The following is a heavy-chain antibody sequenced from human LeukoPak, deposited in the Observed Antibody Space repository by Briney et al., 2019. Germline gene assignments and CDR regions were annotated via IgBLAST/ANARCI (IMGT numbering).Heavy chain of an antibody. CDR3: ARSGEMATIMGD. J-gene: IGHJ4*02. D-gene: IGHD5-24*01. Sequence: PGGSLRLSCAASGFTVSSNYMSWVRQAPGKGLEWVSVIYSGGSTYYADSVKGRFTISRDSSKNTLYLQMNSLRAEDTAVYYCARSGEMATIMGDWGQGTLVTVSS. V-gene: IGHV3-53*01. CDR2: IYSGGST. CDR1: GFTVSSNY.